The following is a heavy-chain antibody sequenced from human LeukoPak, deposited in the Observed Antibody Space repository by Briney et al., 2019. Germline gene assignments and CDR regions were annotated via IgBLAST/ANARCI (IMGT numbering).Heavy chain of an antibody. V-gene: IGHV5-10-1*01. CDR2: IDPSDSYT. CDR3: ARVIHLGELSLYDY. J-gene: IGHJ4*02. Sequence: PGESLMISCKGSGYSFTTYWITWVRQMPGKGLEWMGRIDPSDSYTNYSPSFQGHVTISADKSISTAYLQWSSLKASDTAMYYCARVIHLGELSLYDYWGQGTLVTVSS. D-gene: IGHD3-16*02. CDR1: GYSFTTYW.